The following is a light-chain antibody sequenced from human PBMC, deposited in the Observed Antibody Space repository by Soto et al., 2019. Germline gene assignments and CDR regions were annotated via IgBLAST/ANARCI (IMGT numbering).Light chain of an antibody. V-gene: IGLV2-11*01. CDR1: GRDFGSYNY. CDR3: CSYAGTSTFV. J-gene: IGLJ1*01. CDR2: DVD. Sequence: QSVLTQPRSVSGSPGQSVTISCTGSGRDFGSYNYVSWYQQHPGKAPKLILFDVDKRPSGVPDRISGSKSANTASLTISGLQAEDEADYYCCSYAGTSTFVFGTGTKVTVL.